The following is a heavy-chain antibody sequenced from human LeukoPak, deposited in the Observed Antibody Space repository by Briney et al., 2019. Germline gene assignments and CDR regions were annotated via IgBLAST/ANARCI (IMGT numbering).Heavy chain of an antibody. CDR1: GGAINSYY. Sequence: SETLSLTCTVPGGAINSYYWSWIRQPPGKGLEWSGYIYYSGSTDYNPSLKSRATISVDTSKNQFSLKLSSVTAADTAVYYCARPYYDFWSGHIPGDDAFDIWGQGTMVTVSS. CDR2: IYYSGST. V-gene: IGHV4-59*08. D-gene: IGHD3-3*01. CDR3: ARPYYDFWSGHIPGDDAFDI. J-gene: IGHJ3*02.